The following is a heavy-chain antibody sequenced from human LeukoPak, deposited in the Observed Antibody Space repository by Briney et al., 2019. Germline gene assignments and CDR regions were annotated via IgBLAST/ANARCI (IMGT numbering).Heavy chain of an antibody. Sequence: GGSLRLSCAASGFTFSSYAMSWVRQAPGKGLEWVSGIISSGDTTYYADSVKGRFTISRDNSKNTVDLQMNSLRAEDTALHYCARRDWCFDLWGRGTLVTVSS. CDR1: GFTFSSYA. CDR3: ARRDWCFDL. CDR2: IISSGDTT. V-gene: IGHV3-23*01. J-gene: IGHJ2*01.